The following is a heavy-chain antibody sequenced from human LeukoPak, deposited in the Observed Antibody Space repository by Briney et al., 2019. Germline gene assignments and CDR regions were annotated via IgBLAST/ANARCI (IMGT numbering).Heavy chain of an antibody. CDR3: ARGGLYSSFRRRWSIGDY. CDR1: GYTFTGYY. CDR2: INPNSGGT. V-gene: IGHV1-2*02. D-gene: IGHD6-6*01. J-gene: IGHJ4*02. Sequence: GASVKVSCKASGYTFTGYYMHWVRQAPGQGLEWMGWINPNSGGTNYAQKFQGRVTMTRDTSISTAYMELSRLRSDDTAVYYCARGGLYSSFRRRWSIGDYWGQGTLVTVSS.